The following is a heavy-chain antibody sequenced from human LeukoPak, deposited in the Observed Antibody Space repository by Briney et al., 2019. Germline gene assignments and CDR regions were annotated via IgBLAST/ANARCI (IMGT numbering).Heavy chain of an antibody. CDR2: ISYDGSNK. CDR3: ARDPPPDTAMVMGDYYYYYGMDV. D-gene: IGHD5-18*01. J-gene: IGHJ6*02. V-gene: IGHV3-30*04. CDR1: GFTFSSYA. Sequence: GGSLRLSCAASGFTFSSYAMHWVRQAPGKRLEWVAVISYDGSNKYYADSVKGRFTISRDNSKNTLYLQMNSLRAEDTAVYYCARDPPPDTAMVMGDYYYYYGMDVWGQGTTVTVSS.